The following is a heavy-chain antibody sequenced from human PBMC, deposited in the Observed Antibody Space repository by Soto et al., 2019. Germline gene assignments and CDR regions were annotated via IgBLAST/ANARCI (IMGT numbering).Heavy chain of an antibody. CDR3: ARAAYSSSSFLDY. J-gene: IGHJ4*02. CDR1: GFTVSSNY. V-gene: IGHV3-53*01. D-gene: IGHD6-6*01. CDR2: IYSGGST. Sequence: GGSLRLSCAASGFTVSSNYMSWVRQAPGKGLEWVSVIYSGGSTYYADSVKGRFTISRDNSKNTLYLQMNSLRAEDTAVYYCARAAYSSSSFLDYWGQGTLVTVSS.